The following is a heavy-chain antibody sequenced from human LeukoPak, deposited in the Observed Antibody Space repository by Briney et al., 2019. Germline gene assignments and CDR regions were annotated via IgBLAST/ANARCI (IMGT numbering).Heavy chain of an antibody. Sequence: PGGSLRLSCAASGFIFSSYAMSWVRQTPGKGLEWVSAISRSDGSTYYADSVKGRFTISRDNSKNTLFLQMNSLEVEDTAVYYCAEGRERSDWYNFDYWGQGTLVTVSS. J-gene: IGHJ4*02. CDR1: GFIFSSYA. CDR2: ISRSDGST. D-gene: IGHD3-9*01. V-gene: IGHV3-23*01. CDR3: AEGRERSDWYNFDY.